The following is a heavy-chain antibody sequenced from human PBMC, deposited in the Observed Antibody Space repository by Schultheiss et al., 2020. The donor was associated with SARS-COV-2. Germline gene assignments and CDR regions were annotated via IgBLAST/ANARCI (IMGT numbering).Heavy chain of an antibody. CDR2: IYYSGST. J-gene: IGHJ6*02. V-gene: IGHV4-34*01. Sequence: SETLSLTCAVYGGSFSGYYWSWIRQPPGKGLEWIGYIYYSGSTYYNPSLKSRVTISVDTSKNQFSLKLSSVTAADTAVYYCASTDYKGSSYYYGMDVWGQGTTVTVSS. CDR1: GGSFSGYY. CDR3: ASTDYKGSSYYYGMDV. D-gene: IGHD4-11*01.